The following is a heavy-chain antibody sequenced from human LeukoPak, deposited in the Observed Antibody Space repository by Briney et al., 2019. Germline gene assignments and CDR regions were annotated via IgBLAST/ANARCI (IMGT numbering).Heavy chain of an antibody. Sequence: GSLRLSCAASGFTFSSYAMSWVRQAPGKGLEWIATISHGGSTYYDPSLKSRVTMSVDTSKNQFSLKLRSVTAADTAVYYCARSYSGYDRLDYWGQGTLVTVSS. V-gene: IGHV4-38-2*01. J-gene: IGHJ4*02. CDR3: ARSYSGYDRLDY. CDR1: GFTFSSYA. D-gene: IGHD5-12*01. CDR2: ISHGGST.